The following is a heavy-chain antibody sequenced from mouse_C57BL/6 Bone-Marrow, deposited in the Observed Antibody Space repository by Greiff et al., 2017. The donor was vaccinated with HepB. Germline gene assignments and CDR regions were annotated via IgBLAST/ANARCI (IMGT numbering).Heavy chain of an antibody. D-gene: IGHD2-10*01. V-gene: IGHV5-17*01. CDR1: GFTFSDYG. CDR2: ISSGSSTI. J-gene: IGHJ1*03. CDR3: ARGGAYYPYWYFDV. Sequence: DVQLQESGGGLVKPGGSLKLSCAASGFTFSDYGMHWVRQAPEKGLEWVAYISSGSSTIYYADTVKGRFTISRDNAKNTLFLQMTSLRSEDTAMYYCARGGAYYPYWYFDVWGTGTTVTVSS.